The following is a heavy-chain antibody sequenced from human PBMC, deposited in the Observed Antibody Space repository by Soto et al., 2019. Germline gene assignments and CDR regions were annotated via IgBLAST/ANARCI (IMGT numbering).Heavy chain of an antibody. CDR2: IYYSGST. V-gene: IGHV4-39*02. J-gene: IGHJ2*01. Sequence: SEILSLTCTVSGCTISSIGYYWGWIRQPPGKGLEWIGSIYYSGSTYYNPSFKSRVAISIDTSKNQFSLNLMSTTAADTAVYYCAKDHYYDTSGYPSITWYFDLWGRGTLVTVSS. CDR3: AKDHYYDTSGYPSITWYFDL. CDR1: GCTISSIGYY. D-gene: IGHD3-22*01.